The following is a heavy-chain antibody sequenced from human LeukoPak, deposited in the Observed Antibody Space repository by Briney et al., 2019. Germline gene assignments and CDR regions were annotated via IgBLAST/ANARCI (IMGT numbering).Heavy chain of an antibody. J-gene: IGHJ4*02. V-gene: IGHV4-59*08. CDR2: IYYSGNT. D-gene: IGHD1-14*01. Sequence: SETLSLTCNVSGGSISSYYWSWIRQPPGKGLEWIGYIYYSGNTNYNPSLKSRVTISADTSKNQFSLKLSSVTAADTAMYYCARLRDNTLSYFDYWGQGTLVTVSS. CDR3: ARLRDNTLSYFDY. CDR1: GGSISSYY.